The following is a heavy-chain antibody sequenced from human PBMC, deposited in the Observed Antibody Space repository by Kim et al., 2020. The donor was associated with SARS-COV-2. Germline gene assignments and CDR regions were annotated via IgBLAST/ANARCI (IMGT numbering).Heavy chain of an antibody. J-gene: IGHJ4*01. V-gene: IGHV4-39*01. CDR3: ARHHIITIFGVVIRYF. D-gene: IGHD3-3*01. CDR1: GGSISSSSYY. Sequence: SETLSITCTVSGGSISSSSYYWGWIRQPPGKGLEWIGSIYYSGSTYYNPSLKSRVTISVDTSKNQFSLKLSSVTAADTAVYYCARHHIITIFGVVIRYF. CDR2: IYYSGST.